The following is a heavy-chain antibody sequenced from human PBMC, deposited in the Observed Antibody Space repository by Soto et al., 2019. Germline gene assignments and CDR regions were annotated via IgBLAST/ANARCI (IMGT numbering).Heavy chain of an antibody. CDR2: ISAYNGNT. D-gene: IGHD3-22*01. J-gene: IGHJ4*02. Sequence: ASVKVSCKASGYTFTSYGISWVRQAPGQGLEWMGWISAYNGNTNYAQKLQGRVTMTTDTSTSTAYMELRSLRSYDTAVYYCARDQPFTYYYDSSGYDFDYWGQGTLVTVSS. CDR1: GYTFTSYG. CDR3: ARDQPFTYYYDSSGYDFDY. V-gene: IGHV1-18*01.